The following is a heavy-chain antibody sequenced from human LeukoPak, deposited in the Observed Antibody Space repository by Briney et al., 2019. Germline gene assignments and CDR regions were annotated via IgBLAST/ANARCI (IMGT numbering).Heavy chain of an antibody. Sequence: GGPLTLLCAPSGFPQRSYEVNWVPQAPGEGGEWVLYISSSGSTIYYAASVKGRFTIPRDNAKNSLYLQMNSLRAEDTAVYYCARGYSGAYDYWGQGTLVTVSS. J-gene: IGHJ4*02. CDR1: GFPQRSYE. D-gene: IGHD6-19*01. V-gene: IGHV3-48*03. CDR3: ARGYSGAYDY. CDR2: ISSSGSTI.